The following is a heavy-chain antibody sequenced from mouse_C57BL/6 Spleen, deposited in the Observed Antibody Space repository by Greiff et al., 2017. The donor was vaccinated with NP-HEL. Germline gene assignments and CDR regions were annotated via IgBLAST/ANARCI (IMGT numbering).Heavy chain of an antibody. J-gene: IGHJ2*01. D-gene: IGHD1-1*02. CDR1: GFSLSTFGMG. CDR2: ICWGDDK. V-gene: IGHV8-8*01. CDR3: ARIAKRWGDYFDY. Sequence: QVTLKECGPGILQPSQSLSLSCSFSGFSLSTFGMGLGWLRQPSGMGLVGLVHICWGDDKYYNPVLKSRLTISKDTSKNQVFLKIDNVDTADTATYYCARIAKRWGDYFDYWGQGTTLTVSS.